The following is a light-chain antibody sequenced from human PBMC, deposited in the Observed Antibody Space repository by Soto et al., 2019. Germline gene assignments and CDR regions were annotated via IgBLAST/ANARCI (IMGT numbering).Light chain of an antibody. CDR2: EVN. Sequence: QSALTQPASVSGSPGQSITISCTGTSSDVGSYNLVSWYQHHPGKAPKLMIYEVNKRSSGVSNRFSGSKSGNTASLTISGLQAEDEADYYCCSYAGTSTVFGGGTKLTVL. CDR3: CSYAGTSTV. J-gene: IGLJ3*02. V-gene: IGLV2-23*02. CDR1: SSDVGSYNL.